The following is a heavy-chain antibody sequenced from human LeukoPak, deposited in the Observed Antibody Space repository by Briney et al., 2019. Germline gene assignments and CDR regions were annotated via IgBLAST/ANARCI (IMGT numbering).Heavy chain of an antibody. J-gene: IGHJ4*02. Sequence: PGRSLRLSCAVSGFTFSTFAMHWVRQAPGKGLEWVAVVSSDGTTKYYADSFKGRFTISRDNFKNTLYLQINSLRAEDTALYFCVKCDTRGGRQVDYWGQGTLVTVSS. CDR3: VKCDTRGGRQVDY. CDR1: GFTFSTFA. CDR2: VSSDGTTK. D-gene: IGHD2-15*01. V-gene: IGHV3-30*18.